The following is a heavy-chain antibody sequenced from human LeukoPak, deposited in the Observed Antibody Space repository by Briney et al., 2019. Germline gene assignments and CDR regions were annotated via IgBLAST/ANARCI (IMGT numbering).Heavy chain of an antibody. CDR2: ISYDGSNK. J-gene: IGHJ4*02. CDR3: ARGSSYYYDSSGYYEQGYYFDY. V-gene: IGHV3-30-3*01. Sequence: GGSLRLSCAASGFTFSSYAMHWVRQAPGKGLEWVAVISYDGSNKYYADSVKGRFTISRDNSKNTLYLQMNSLRAEDTAVYYCARGSSYYYDSSGYYEQGYYFDYWGQGTLVTVSS. CDR1: GFTFSSYA. D-gene: IGHD3-22*01.